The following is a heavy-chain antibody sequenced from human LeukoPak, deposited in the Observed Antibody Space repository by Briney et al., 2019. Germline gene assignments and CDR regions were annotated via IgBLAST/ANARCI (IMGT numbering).Heavy chain of an antibody. J-gene: IGHJ4*02. CDR3: AKDPAWEDIVVVQDY. V-gene: IGHV3-23*01. D-gene: IGHD2-2*01. CDR2: ISGSGGST. CDR1: GFTFSSYA. Sequence: GGSLRLSCAASGFTFSSYAKGWVRQAPGKGLEWVSAISGSGGSTYYADSVKGRFTISRDSSKNTLYLQMNSLRAEDTAVYYCAKDPAWEDIVVVQDYWGRGPRVTVPS.